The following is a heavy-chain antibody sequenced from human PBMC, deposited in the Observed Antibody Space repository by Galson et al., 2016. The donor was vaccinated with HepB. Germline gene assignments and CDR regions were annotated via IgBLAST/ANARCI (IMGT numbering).Heavy chain of an antibody. CDR3: AKEYQWLAFDY. V-gene: IGHV3-23*01. CDR2: IRGSGSNS. Sequence: SLRLSCAASGFTFSNYAMSWVRQAPGKGLEWVSSIRGSGSNSWYADSVKGRFTISRDNSKNTLYLQMSSLRAEDTAVYYCAKEYQWLAFDYWGQGTLVTVSS. J-gene: IGHJ4*02. CDR1: GFTFSNYA. D-gene: IGHD6-19*01.